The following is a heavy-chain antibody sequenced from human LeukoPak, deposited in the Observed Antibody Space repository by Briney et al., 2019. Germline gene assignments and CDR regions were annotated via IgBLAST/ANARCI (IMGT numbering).Heavy chain of an antibody. V-gene: IGHV1-2*02. CDR1: GYTFTGYY. D-gene: IGHD5-18*01. J-gene: IGHJ5*02. CDR3: ARAADGDRYSYGYLFDP. Sequence: GASVKVSCKASGYTFTGYYMHWVRQAPGQGLEWMGWINPNSGGTNYAQKFQGRVTMTRDTSISTAYMELSRLRSDDTAVYYCARAADGDRYSYGYLFDPWGQGTLVTVSS. CDR2: INPNSGGT.